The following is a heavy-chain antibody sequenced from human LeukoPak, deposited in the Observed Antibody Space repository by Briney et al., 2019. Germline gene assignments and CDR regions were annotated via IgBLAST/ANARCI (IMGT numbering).Heavy chain of an antibody. V-gene: IGHV3-21*01. D-gene: IGHD4-17*01. Sequence: GGSLRLSCAASGFTFSSYSMNWVRQAPGKGLEWVSSISSSSSYIYYADSVKGRFTISRDNAKNSLYLQMNSLRAKDTAVYYCARDKRTTDYFDYWGQGTLVTVSS. CDR2: ISSSSSYI. CDR3: ARDKRTTDYFDY. J-gene: IGHJ4*02. CDR1: GFTFSSYS.